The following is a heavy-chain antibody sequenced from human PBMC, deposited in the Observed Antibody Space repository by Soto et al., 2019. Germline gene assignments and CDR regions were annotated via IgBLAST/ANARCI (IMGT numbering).Heavy chain of an antibody. V-gene: IGHV3-21*01. D-gene: IGHD3-10*01. CDR3: ARGRITMVRGPDAFDI. Sequence: GSLRLSCAASGFTFSSYSMNWVRQAPGKGLEWVSSISSSSSYIYYADSVKGRFTISRDNAKNSLCLQMNSLRAEDTAVYYCARGRITMVRGPDAFDIWGQGTMVTVSS. J-gene: IGHJ3*02. CDR1: GFTFSSYS. CDR2: ISSSSSYI.